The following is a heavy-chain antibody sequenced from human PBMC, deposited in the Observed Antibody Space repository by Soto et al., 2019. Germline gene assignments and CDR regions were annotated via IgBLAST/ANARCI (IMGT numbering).Heavy chain of an antibody. CDR2: ISDDGSQK. CDR3: AKEAPGGWHFFDT. Sequence: GGSLRLSCAASGFTFRTYGMHWVRQAPGKGLEWVAFISDDGSQKYYGDSVKGRFTISRDNSKNTLSLRMISLRIEDTSVYYCAKEAPGGWHFFDTWGQGTLVTVSS. J-gene: IGHJ4*02. D-gene: IGHD6-19*01. CDR1: GFTFRTYG. V-gene: IGHV3-30*18.